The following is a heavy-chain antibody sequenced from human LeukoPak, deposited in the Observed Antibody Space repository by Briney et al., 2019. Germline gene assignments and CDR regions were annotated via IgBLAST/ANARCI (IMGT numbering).Heavy chain of an antibody. V-gene: IGHV4-61*01. CDR3: ARPVWVSVWGSYRSEYWFDP. CDR2: IYYSGST. D-gene: IGHD3-16*02. Sequence: PSETLSLTCTVSGGSVSSGSYYWSWIRQPPGKGLEWIGYIYYSGSTNYNPSLKSRVTISVDTSKNQFSLKLSSVTAADTAVYYCARPVWVSVWGSYRSEYWFDPWGQGTLVTVPS. J-gene: IGHJ5*02. CDR1: GGSVSSGSYY.